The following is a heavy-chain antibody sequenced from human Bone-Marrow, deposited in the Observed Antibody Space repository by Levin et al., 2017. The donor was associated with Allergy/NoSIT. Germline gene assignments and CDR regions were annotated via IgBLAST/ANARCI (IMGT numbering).Heavy chain of an antibody. Sequence: GGSLRLSCAASGFTVSNNYMSWVRQAPGKGLEWVSVIYSAGSTYYADSVRGRFTISRDNSKNTLFLQMNSLRADDTAVYYCARGGPYDAFDIWGPGTMVTVSS. J-gene: IGHJ3*02. CDR2: IYSAGST. CDR3: ARGGPYDAFDI. V-gene: IGHV3-53*01. CDR1: GFTVSNNY. D-gene: IGHD3-16*01.